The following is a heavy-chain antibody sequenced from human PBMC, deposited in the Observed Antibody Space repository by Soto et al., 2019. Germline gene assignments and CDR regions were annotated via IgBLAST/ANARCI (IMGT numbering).Heavy chain of an antibody. V-gene: IGHV5-51*03. Sequence: EVQLVQAGAEVRKPGESLKISCKGSGYSFTTYWIGWVRQKPGKGLEWMGIIYAGDAGTRYSTSFQGQVTFSVDKSISTAYLQWSSLEASDPAIYYCTRPTSGAFDIWGQGKMVTISS. CDR1: GYSFTTYW. J-gene: IGHJ3*02. CDR3: TRPTSGAFDI. CDR2: IYAGDAGT.